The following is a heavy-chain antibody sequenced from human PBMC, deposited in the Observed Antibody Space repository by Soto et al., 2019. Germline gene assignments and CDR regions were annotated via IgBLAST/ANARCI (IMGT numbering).Heavy chain of an antibody. CDR2: IYYSGST. D-gene: IGHD2-21*01. Sequence: QVQLQESGPGLVKPSQTLSLTCTVSGGSISSGGYYWSWIRQHPGKGLEWIGYIYYSGSTYYNPSLNSRVTISVAPSKNPFSLKLSSVTAADTAVYYCAASCVGCGGFNYYGMDVSGQGTTVTVSS. J-gene: IGHJ6*02. CDR1: GGSISSGGYY. V-gene: IGHV4-31*03. CDR3: AASCVGCGGFNYYGMDV.